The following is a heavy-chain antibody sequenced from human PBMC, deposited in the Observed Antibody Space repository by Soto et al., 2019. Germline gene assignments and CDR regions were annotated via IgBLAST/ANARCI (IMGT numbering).Heavy chain of an antibody. CDR3: ARARPRRDGYHGFDI. CDR2: IIPIFGTA. J-gene: IGHJ3*02. V-gene: IGHV1-69*13. Sequence: ASVKVSCKASGGTFSSYAISWVRQAPGQGLEWMGGIIPIFGTANYAQKFQGRVTITADESTSTAYMELSSLRSEDTAVYYCARARPRRDGYHGFDIWGQGTMVTVSS. D-gene: IGHD2-21*01. CDR1: GGTFSSYA.